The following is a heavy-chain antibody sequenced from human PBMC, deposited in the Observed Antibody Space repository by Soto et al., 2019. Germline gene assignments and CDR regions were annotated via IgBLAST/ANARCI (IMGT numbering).Heavy chain of an antibody. Sequence: PGGSLRLSCAASGFTFSSYSMNWVRQAPGKGLEWGSSISSSSSYIYYADSVKGRFTISRDNAQNSLYLQMNSLRAEDTAVYYCARDPPELLAYFDYWGQGTLVTVSS. J-gene: IGHJ4*02. CDR1: GFTFSSYS. V-gene: IGHV3-21*01. CDR3: ARDPPELLAYFDY. CDR2: ISSSSSYI. D-gene: IGHD1-7*01.